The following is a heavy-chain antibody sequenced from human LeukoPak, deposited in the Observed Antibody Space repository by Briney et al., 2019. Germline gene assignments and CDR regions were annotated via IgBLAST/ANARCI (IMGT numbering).Heavy chain of an antibody. J-gene: IGHJ4*02. D-gene: IGHD4-23*01. CDR1: GFTFTSSA. Sequence: SVKVSCKASGFTFTSSAMQWVRQARGQRLEWIGWIVVGSGNTNYAQKFQERVTITRDMSTSTVFMELSSLRSDDTAFYYCARNSRVASTSGLNYWGQGTLVTVSS. CDR3: ARNSRVASTSGLNY. V-gene: IGHV1-58*02. CDR2: IVVGSGNT.